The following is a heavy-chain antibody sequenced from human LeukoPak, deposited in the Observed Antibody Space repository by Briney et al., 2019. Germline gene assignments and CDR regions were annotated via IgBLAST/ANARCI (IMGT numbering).Heavy chain of an antibody. Sequence: GGSLRLSCAASGFTFSSYSMNWVRQAPGKGLEWVSSISSSSSYIYYADSVKGRFTISRDNAKNSLYLQMNSLRAEDTAVYYCAKRYCSSTSCYSFDYWGQGTLVTVSS. CDR3: AKRYCSSTSCYSFDY. CDR2: ISSSSSYI. CDR1: GFTFSSYS. D-gene: IGHD2-2*01. J-gene: IGHJ4*02. V-gene: IGHV3-21*01.